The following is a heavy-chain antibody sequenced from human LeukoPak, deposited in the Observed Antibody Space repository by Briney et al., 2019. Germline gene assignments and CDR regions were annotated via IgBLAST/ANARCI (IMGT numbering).Heavy chain of an antibody. V-gene: IGHV3-30*04. D-gene: IGHD2-15*01. J-gene: IGHJ4*02. CDR3: GREPEASVCSGRSCYSEYYFDY. Sequence: GRSLRLSCAASGFTFSSYAMHWVRQAPGKGLEWVSVISYDGSNKYYADSVRGRFTISRDNSKNTLYLQMNSLRAEDTAVYYCGREPEASVCSGRSCYSEYYFDYWGQGTLVTASS. CDR1: GFTFSSYA. CDR2: ISYDGSNK.